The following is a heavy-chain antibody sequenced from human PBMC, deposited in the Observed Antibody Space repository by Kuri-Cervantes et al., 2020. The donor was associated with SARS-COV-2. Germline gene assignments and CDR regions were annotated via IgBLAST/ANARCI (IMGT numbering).Heavy chain of an antibody. V-gene: IGHV3-23*01. CDR1: GFTFSSYA. J-gene: IGHJ4*02. D-gene: IGHD2/OR15-2a*01. Sequence: ETLSLTCADSGFTFSSYAMSWVRQAPGKGLEWVSAISGSGGSTYYADSVKGRFTISRDNSKNTLYLQMNSLIAEDTAVYYCAKGEFYARAFDYWGQGTLVTVSS. CDR2: ISGSGGST. CDR3: AKGEFYARAFDY.